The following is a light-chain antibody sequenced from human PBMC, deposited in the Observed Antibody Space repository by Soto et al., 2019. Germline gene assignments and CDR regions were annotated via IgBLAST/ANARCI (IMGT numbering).Light chain of an antibody. J-gene: IGKJ1*01. CDR3: QQYGTSPWT. Sequence: EILMTQSPATLSLSPGEIATLSCRASQSVSSNLAWYQQKPGQAPRLLIYGASTRATGIPDRFSGSGSGTDFTLTISRLEPEDFAVYHCQQYGTSPWTFGQGTKVDIK. V-gene: IGKV3-20*01. CDR1: QSVSSN. CDR2: GAS.